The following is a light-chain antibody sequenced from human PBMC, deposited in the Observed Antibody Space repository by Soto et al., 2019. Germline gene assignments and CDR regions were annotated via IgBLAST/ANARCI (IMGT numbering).Light chain of an antibody. V-gene: IGKV1-9*01. J-gene: IGKJ1*01. CDR2: AAS. Sequence: DIQLTQAPSFLSASVGARVTIICRASQGISSYLAWYQQKPAKAPKLLIYAASILQSGVPSRFSGSGSGTEFTLAISSLEPDDFATYYCQQYETFSPWTFGQGTKVDIK. CDR1: QGISSY. CDR3: QQYETFSPWT.